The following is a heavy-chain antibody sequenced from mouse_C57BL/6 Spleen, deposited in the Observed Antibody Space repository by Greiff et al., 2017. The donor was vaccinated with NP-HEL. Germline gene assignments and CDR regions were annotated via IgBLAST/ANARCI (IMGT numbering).Heavy chain of an antibody. CDR2: INYDGSST. Sequence: EVQVVESEGGLVQPGSSMKLSCTASGFTFSDYYMAWVRQVPEKGLEWVANINYDGSSTYYLDSLKSRFIISRDNAKNILYLQMSSLKSEDTATYYCARARYYYYGSRYYAMDYGGQGTSVTVSS. CDR3: ARARYYYYGSRYYAMDY. J-gene: IGHJ4*01. V-gene: IGHV5-16*01. D-gene: IGHD1-1*01. CDR1: GFTFSDYY.